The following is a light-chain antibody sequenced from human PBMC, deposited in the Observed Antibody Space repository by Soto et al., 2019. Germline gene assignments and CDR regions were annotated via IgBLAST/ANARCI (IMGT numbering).Light chain of an antibody. CDR1: QGISSY. CDR3: QQLKAYPFT. Sequence: DIQLTQSPSFLSASVGDRVTITCRASQGISSYLAWHQQKPGKAAELLIYGASTLDAGVPSRFSGSGSGTEFILTISSLQPEDFATYYCQQLKAYPFTFGPGTKVDI. V-gene: IGKV1-9*01. J-gene: IGKJ3*01. CDR2: GAS.